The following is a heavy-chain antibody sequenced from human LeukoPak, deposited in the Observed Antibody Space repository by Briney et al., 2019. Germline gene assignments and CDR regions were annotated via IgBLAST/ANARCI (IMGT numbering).Heavy chain of an antibody. CDR2: INHSGST. CDR3: ARSGGYSSSWPYYYYYMDV. J-gene: IGHJ6*03. Sequence: PSETLSLTCAVYGGSFSGYYWSWIRQPPGKGLEWIGEINHSGSTNYNPSLKSRVTISVDTSKNQFSLKLSSVTAADTAVYYCARSGGYSSSWPYYYYYMDVWGKGTTVTISS. V-gene: IGHV4-34*01. D-gene: IGHD6-13*01. CDR1: GGSFSGYY.